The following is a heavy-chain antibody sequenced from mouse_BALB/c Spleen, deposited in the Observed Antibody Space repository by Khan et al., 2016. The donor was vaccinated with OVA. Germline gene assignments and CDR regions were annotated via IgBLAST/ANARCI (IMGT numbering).Heavy chain of an antibody. V-gene: IGHV5-6*01. Sequence: EVQLVESGGDLVKPGGSLKLSCAASGFTFSTYGMSWVRQTPDMRLEWVATISSGGHYTYYPDSVKGRFTISSDNAKNTLYLQMSSLKSEDTAIYYCARLAYYYNSEGFAYWGQGTLVTASA. CDR2: ISSGGHYT. CDR3: ARLAYYYNSEGFAY. CDR1: GFTFSTYG. J-gene: IGHJ3*01. D-gene: IGHD1-1*02.